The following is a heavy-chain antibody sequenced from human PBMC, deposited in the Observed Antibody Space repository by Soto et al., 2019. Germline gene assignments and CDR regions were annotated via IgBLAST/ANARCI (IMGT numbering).Heavy chain of an antibody. V-gene: IGHV3-11*06. Sequence: GGSLRLSCAASGFTFSDYYMSWIRQAPGKGLEWVSYISSSSYTNYADSVKGRFTISRDNAKNSLYLQMNSLRAEDTAVYYCTVFTTVTKHYYYYGMDVWGQGTTVTVSS. J-gene: IGHJ6*02. CDR3: TVFTTVTKHYYYYGMDV. CDR1: GFTFSDYY. D-gene: IGHD4-17*01. CDR2: ISSSSYT.